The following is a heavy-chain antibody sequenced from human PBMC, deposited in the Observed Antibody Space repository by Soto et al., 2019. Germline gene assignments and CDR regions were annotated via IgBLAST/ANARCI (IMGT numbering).Heavy chain of an antibody. CDR2: IGPESGAT. CDR1: GYTFTGHY. CDR3: GRGRSGQIVIFY. J-gene: IGHJ4*02. Sequence: ASVKVSCKTSGYTFTGHYIHWVRQAPQQGPEWMGEIGPESGATRYAEKFRGRVTMTMDTSITTVYMELRNLSPDDTAVYYCGRGRSGQIVIFYWGQGTPVTISS. V-gene: IGHV1-2*02. D-gene: IGHD1-26*01.